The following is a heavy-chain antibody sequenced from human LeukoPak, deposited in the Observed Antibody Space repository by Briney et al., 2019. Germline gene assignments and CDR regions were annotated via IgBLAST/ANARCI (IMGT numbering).Heavy chain of an antibody. CDR2: INPSGGST. CDR1: GYTFTSYY. V-gene: IGHV1-46*01. J-gene: IGHJ4*02. CDR3: ARDQGGDGYKDY. Sequence: ASVKVSCKASGYTFTSYYMHWVRQAPGQGLERMGIINPSGGSTSYAQKFQGRVTMTRDTSTSTVYMELSSLRSEDTAVYYCARDQGGDGYKDYWGQGTLVTVSS. D-gene: IGHD5-24*01.